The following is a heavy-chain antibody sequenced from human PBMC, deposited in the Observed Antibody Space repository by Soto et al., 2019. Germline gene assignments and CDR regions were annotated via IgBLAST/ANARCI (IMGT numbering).Heavy chain of an antibody. CDR2: INHSGST. D-gene: IGHD3-22*01. Sequence: SETLSLTCAVYGGSFSGYYWSWIRQPPGKGLEWIGEINHSGSTNYNPSLKSRVTISVDTSKNQFSLKLSSVTAADTAVYYCAPPFGYDSSGYYSGYWGQGTLVTVSS. CDR3: APPFGYDSSGYYSGY. V-gene: IGHV4-34*01. CDR1: GGSFSGYY. J-gene: IGHJ4*02.